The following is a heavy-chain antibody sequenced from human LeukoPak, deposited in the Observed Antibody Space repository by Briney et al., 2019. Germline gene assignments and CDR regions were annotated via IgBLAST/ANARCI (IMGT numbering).Heavy chain of an antibody. CDR2: INPNTGDT. J-gene: IGHJ4*02. V-gene: IGHV1-2*02. D-gene: IGHD2-15*01. CDR1: GYTFTGYY. Sequence: ASVKVSCKASGYTFTGYYLFWVRQAPGQGLEWMGWINPNTGDTRYGQKFQGRDTLTRDTSIRTTYMELSSLRSDDTAVYYCARDERFCNGDNHYPDLGYWGQGTLVTVSS. CDR3: ARDERFCNGDNHYPDLGY.